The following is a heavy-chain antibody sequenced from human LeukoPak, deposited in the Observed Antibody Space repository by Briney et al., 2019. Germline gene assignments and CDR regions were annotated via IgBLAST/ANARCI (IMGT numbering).Heavy chain of an antibody. CDR2: INPNSGGT. J-gene: IGHJ4*02. D-gene: IGHD6-19*01. CDR1: GYTFTGYY. V-gene: IGHV1-2*02. Sequence: ASVKVSCKASGYTFTGYYMHWVRQAPGQGLEWMGWINPNSGGTNYAQKFQGRVTMTRDTSISTAYMELSRLRSDDTAVYYCARADSSGWYCDYWGQGTPVTVSS. CDR3: ARADSSGWYCDY.